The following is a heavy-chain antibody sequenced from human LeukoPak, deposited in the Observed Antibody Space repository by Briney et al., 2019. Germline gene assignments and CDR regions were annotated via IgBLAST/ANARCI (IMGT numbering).Heavy chain of an antibody. Sequence: SGTLSLTCTVSGGSISTNYWSWIRQSPGKGLEWIGFIQYSGNTKSNPSLKGRVTISLDMSKNQFSLSLTSVTAADTAVYYCARDTNNWALDYWGQGTLVTVSS. CDR2: IQYSGNT. V-gene: IGHV4-59*01. CDR3: ARDTNNWALDY. CDR1: GGSISTNY. J-gene: IGHJ4*02. D-gene: IGHD1-20*01.